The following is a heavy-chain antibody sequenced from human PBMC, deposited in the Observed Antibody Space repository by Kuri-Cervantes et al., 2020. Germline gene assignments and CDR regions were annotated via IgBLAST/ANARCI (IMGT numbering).Heavy chain of an antibody. D-gene: IGHD1-26*01. J-gene: IGHJ6*03. V-gene: IGHV3-30*02. CDR3: ARDPGSGSYFGYYYYYMDV. Sequence: GESLKISCAASGFTFSSYGFHWVRQAPGKGLEWVAFIRFDESSKDYADSVKGRFTISRDSSKNTLYLRMNSLRAEDTAVYYCARDPGSGSYFGYYYYYMDVWGKGTTVTVSS. CDR1: GFTFSSYG. CDR2: IRFDESSK.